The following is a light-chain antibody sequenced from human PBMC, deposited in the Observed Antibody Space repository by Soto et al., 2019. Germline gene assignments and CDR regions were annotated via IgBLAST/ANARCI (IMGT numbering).Light chain of an antibody. CDR1: RSLTFG. CDR3: QHWTDYSWT. Sequence: DIHMTQSPSTLSQSVGTRAPILCRAIRSLTFGLAWYQQKPGKAPNLLIYKTSSLESGVPSRFSGSGSGTEFTLTISSLQPDDFATYYCQHWTDYSWTFGQGTKVEVK. V-gene: IGKV1-5*03. CDR2: KTS. J-gene: IGKJ1*01.